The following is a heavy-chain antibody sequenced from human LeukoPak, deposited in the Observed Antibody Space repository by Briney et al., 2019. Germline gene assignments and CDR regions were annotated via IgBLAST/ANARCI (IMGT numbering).Heavy chain of an antibody. CDR2: IRGSGGNT. J-gene: IGHJ4*02. V-gene: IGHV3-23*01. CDR3: AKSSQVTTVSPFDS. Sequence: PGGSLRLSCAASGFTFSTYAMSWVRQAPGKGLEWVSAIRGSGGNTYYADPAKGRFTISRDNSKKTLYLQMNSLRAEDTAIYYCAKSSQVTTVSPFDSWGQGTLVTVSS. CDR1: GFTFSTYA. D-gene: IGHD4-11*01.